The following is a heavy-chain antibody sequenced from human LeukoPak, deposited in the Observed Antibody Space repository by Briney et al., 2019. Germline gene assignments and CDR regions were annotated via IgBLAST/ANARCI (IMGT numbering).Heavy chain of an antibody. CDR2: ISAYNGNT. CDR3: ARTQSDSSSWYLRFYYYYGMDV. D-gene: IGHD6-13*01. CDR1: GYTFTSYG. V-gene: IGHV1-18*01. Sequence: ASVKVSCKASGYTFTSYGISWVRQAPGQGLEWMGWISAYNGNTNYAQKLQGRVTMTTDTSTNTAYMELRSLRSDDTAVYYCARTQSDSSSWYLRFYYYYGMDVWGQGTTVTVSS. J-gene: IGHJ6*02.